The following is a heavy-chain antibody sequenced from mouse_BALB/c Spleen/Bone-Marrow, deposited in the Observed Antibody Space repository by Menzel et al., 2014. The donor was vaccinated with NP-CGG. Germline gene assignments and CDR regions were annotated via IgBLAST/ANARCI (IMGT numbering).Heavy chain of an antibody. V-gene: IGHV14-3*02. D-gene: IGHD1-1*01. CDR3: AMYYYGSSLFAY. Sequence: EVQLQQSGAELVKPGASVKLSCTASGFNIKETYMHWVKQRPEQGLEWIGRIDPANGNTKYDPKFQGKATITADTSSNTAYLQLSSLTSEDTAVYYCAMYYYGSSLFAYWGQGTLVTVSA. CDR2: IDPANGNT. CDR1: GFNIKETY. J-gene: IGHJ3*01.